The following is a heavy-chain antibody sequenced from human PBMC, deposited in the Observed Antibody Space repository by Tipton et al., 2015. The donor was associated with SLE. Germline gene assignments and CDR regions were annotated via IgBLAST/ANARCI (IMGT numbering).Heavy chain of an antibody. Sequence: TLSLTCAVYGGSFSGYYWSWIRQPPGKGLEWIGEVNHSGSTNYNPSLESRVTISVDTSTNQFSLKLSSVTAADTAVYYCARDPLRYSGYEVDYWGQGTLV. J-gene: IGHJ4*02. V-gene: IGHV4-34*01. CDR2: VNHSGST. CDR1: GGSFSGYY. D-gene: IGHD5-12*01. CDR3: ARDPLRYSGYEVDY.